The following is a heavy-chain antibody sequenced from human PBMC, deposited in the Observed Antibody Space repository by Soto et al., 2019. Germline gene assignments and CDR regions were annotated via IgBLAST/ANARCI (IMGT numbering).Heavy chain of an antibody. CDR1: GYTFTSYG. Sequence: ASVKVSCKASGYTFTSYGITWVRQAPGQGLEWMGWISAYNGNTNYAQRLQGRVTMTTDTSTTTAYMELRSLRSDDTAVYYCARGQKLFQDGRFDYWGQGTLVTVSS. CDR3: ARGQKLFQDGRFDY. J-gene: IGHJ4*02. D-gene: IGHD1-1*01. V-gene: IGHV1-18*01. CDR2: ISAYNGNT.